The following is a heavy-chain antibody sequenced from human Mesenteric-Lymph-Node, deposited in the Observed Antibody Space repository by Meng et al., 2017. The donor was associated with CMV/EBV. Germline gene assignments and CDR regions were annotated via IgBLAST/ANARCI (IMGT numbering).Heavy chain of an antibody. D-gene: IGHD2-2*02. CDR2: IKSKTDGGTT. J-gene: IGHJ4*02. CDR1: GFTFSDYW. CDR3: ARSRDYTSSYPLPLDD. V-gene: IGHV3-15*01. Sequence: GESLKISCAASGFTFSDYWMTWVRQAPGKGLEWVGRIKSKTDGGTTDYAAPVKGRFTISRDISKNTLYLQMNSLRAEDTAVYYCARSRDYTSSYPLPLDDWGQGALVTVSS.